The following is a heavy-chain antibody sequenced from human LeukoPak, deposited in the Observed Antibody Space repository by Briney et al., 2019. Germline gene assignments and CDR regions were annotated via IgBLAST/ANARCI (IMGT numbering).Heavy chain of an antibody. Sequence: GESLKISCKGSGYSFTSYWIGWVRQMPGKGLEWMGIIYPGDSDTRYSPSFQGQVTISADKSISTAYLQWSSLKASDTAMYYCARRRRECGGDCYSLGYWGQGTLVTVSS. CDR1: GYSFTSYW. V-gene: IGHV5-51*01. CDR3: ARRRRECGGDCYSLGY. CDR2: IYPGDSDT. J-gene: IGHJ4*02. D-gene: IGHD2-21*02.